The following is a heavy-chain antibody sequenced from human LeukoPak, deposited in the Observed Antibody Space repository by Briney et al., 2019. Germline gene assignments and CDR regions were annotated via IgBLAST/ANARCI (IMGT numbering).Heavy chain of an antibody. V-gene: IGHV3-23*01. CDR1: GFTFSNYA. CDR2: INGGGSNT. Sequence: GGSLRLSCAASGFTFSNYAMTWVRQAPGKGLEWVSAINGGGSNTYYADSVKGRFTISRDNSKNTLYLQMNSLRADDTAVYYCAKVNYGSGTMRYFDYWGQGTLVTVSS. D-gene: IGHD3-10*01. J-gene: IGHJ4*02. CDR3: AKVNYGSGTMRYFDY.